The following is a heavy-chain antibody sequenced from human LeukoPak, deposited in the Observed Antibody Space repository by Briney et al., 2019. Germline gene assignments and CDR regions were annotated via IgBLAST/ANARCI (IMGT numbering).Heavy chain of an antibody. CDR1: GLTLSRHG. Sequence: PGRSLRLSCGASGLTLSRHGMVWVRQAPGKGLEWVAVIADDGGVKQYADSVKRRFTASRDNSKSTLYLQMSGLSVEDTAIYYCAREATWGEWYFDHWGQGTPVTVSS. CDR3: AREATWGEWYFDH. J-gene: IGHJ4*02. V-gene: IGHV3-30*03. CDR2: IADDGGVK. D-gene: IGHD3-3*01.